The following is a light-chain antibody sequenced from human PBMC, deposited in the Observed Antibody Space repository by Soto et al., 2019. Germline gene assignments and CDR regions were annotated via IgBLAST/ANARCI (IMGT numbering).Light chain of an antibody. J-gene: IGKJ1*01. V-gene: IGKV3-20*01. Sequence: EIVLTQSPGTLSLSPGERATLSCRASQSVSSDYFAWYQQKRGQAPRLLIYGASNRATGIPDRFSGSGSGKDFTLTISRLEPGDFAVYYCQQYVRSPWTFGQGTKLEIK. CDR3: QQYVRSPWT. CDR2: GAS. CDR1: QSVSSDY.